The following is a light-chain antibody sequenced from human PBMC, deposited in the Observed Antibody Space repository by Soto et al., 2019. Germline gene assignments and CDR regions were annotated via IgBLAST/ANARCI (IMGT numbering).Light chain of an antibody. Sequence: EIVLTQSPVTLSLSPGERATLSCRASQTVSSYLVWYQQKPGQAPRLLIYDASNRATGIPARFSGSGSGTVFTLTISRLEPEDSAVYYCQQRSDWPYTFGQGTKLEIE. CDR3: QQRSDWPYT. V-gene: IGKV3-11*01. CDR2: DAS. J-gene: IGKJ2*01. CDR1: QTVSSY.